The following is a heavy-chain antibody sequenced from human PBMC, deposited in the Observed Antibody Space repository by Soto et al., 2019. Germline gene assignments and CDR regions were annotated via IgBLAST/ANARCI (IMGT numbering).Heavy chain of an antibody. Sequence: QVQLVESGGGVVQPGRSLRLSCAASGFTFSSYAMHWVRQAPGKGLEWVAVISYDGSNKYYANSVKGRFTISRDNSKNRLYLQMNSLRAADTAVYYCARDAPPLAALDYWGQGTLVTVSS. CDR3: ARDAPPLAALDY. D-gene: IGHD6-6*01. V-gene: IGHV3-30-3*01. J-gene: IGHJ4*02. CDR2: ISYDGSNK. CDR1: GFTFSSYA.